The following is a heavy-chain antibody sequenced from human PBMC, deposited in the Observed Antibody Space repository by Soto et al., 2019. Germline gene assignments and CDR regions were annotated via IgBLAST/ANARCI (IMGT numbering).Heavy chain of an antibody. D-gene: IGHD3-22*01. CDR3: ARGWGYDSNDYYYAY. CDR1: GGTFSRHA. CDR2: IIPIFGTA. Sequence: QVQLVQSGAEVRKPGSSVKVSCKASGGTFSRHAISWVRQAPGQGLEWMGGIIPIFGTANHAQKSQGRVTIIADESTSTVYMELSSLRSEDTAMYYCARGWGYDSNDYYYAYWGQGTPVIVSS. J-gene: IGHJ4*02. V-gene: IGHV1-69*01.